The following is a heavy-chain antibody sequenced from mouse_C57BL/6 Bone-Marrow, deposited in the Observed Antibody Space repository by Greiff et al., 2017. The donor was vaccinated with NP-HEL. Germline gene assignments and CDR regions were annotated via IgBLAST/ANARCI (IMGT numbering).Heavy chain of an antibody. V-gene: IGHV1-55*01. CDR1: GYTFTSYW. Sequence: QVQLKQSGAELARPGASVKLSCKASGYTFTSYWITWVKQRPGQGLEWIGDIYPGSGSTNYNEKFKSKATLTVDTSSSTAYMQLSSLTSEDSAVYYCARRRYWGQGTTLTVSS. CDR3: ARRRY. CDR2: IYPGSGST. J-gene: IGHJ2*01.